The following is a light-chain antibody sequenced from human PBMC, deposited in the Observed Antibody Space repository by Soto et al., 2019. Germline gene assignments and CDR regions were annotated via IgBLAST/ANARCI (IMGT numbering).Light chain of an antibody. CDR3: HQVNSYPHT. CDR2: AAS. V-gene: IGKV1-9*01. CDR1: QGIRDY. Sequence: IQVTQSPSSLSASVGDRVTITCRASQGIRDYLGWYQQKPGKAPKLLIYAASRLQSGVPSRFSGSGFGTDFTLTISGLQPEDVATYYCHQVNSYPHTLGQGTKLEIK. J-gene: IGKJ2*01.